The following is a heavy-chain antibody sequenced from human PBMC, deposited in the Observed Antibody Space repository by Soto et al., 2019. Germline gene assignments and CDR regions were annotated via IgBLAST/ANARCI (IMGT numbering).Heavy chain of an antibody. CDR1: GFTFSNYA. V-gene: IGHV3-23*01. Sequence: EVQLLESGGGLVQPGGSLRLSCAASGFTFSNYAMSWVRQAPGKGPEWVSTITKSGSRTYHEDSVKGRLTIPRDNSKNTLFLQMNSLRVEDTGIYYCAKGRYVTDGDFEYFLNWGQGTLVTFSS. J-gene: IGHJ1*01. D-gene: IGHD3-16*01. CDR2: ITKSGSRT. CDR3: AKGRYVTDGDFEYFLN.